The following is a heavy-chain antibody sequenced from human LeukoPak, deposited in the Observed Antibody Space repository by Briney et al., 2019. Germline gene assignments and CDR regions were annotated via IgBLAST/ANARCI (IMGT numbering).Heavy chain of an antibody. CDR3: ARSLGATDAFDI. Sequence: SETLSLTCTVSGGSNSSYYWSWIRQPPGKGLEWIGYNYYSGSTNYNPSLKSRVTISVDTSKNQFSLKLSSVTAADTAVYYCARSLGATDAFDIWGQGTTVTVSS. D-gene: IGHD1-26*01. CDR2: NYYSGST. V-gene: IGHV4-59*01. CDR1: GGSNSSYY. J-gene: IGHJ3*02.